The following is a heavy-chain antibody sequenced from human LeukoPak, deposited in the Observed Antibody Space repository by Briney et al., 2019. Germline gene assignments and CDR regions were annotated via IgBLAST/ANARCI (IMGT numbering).Heavy chain of an antibody. Sequence: GGSLRLSCAASGFTFSDYAMNWVRQAPGKGLEWVSSISDSGGNTYYADSVKGRFTISRDNSKSTVYLQMNSLRAEDTAVYYCARGMVVAARSDWFDPWGQGTLVTVSS. CDR2: ISDSGGNT. D-gene: IGHD2-15*01. CDR1: GFTFSDYA. V-gene: IGHV3-23*01. J-gene: IGHJ5*02. CDR3: ARGMVVAARSDWFDP.